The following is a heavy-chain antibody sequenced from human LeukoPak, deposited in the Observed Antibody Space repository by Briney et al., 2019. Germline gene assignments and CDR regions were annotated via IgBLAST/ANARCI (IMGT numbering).Heavy chain of an antibody. CDR2: ISYDGSNK. D-gene: IGHD6-13*01. Sequence: PGGSLRLSCAASGFTFSSYAMHWVRQAPGKGLEWVAVISYDGSNKYYADSVKGRFTISRDNSKNTLYLQMNSLRAEDTAVYYCARVTGAIAAAGSYWYFDLWGRGTLVTVSS. CDR3: ARVTGAIAAAGSYWYFDL. V-gene: IGHV3-30*04. J-gene: IGHJ2*01. CDR1: GFTFSSYA.